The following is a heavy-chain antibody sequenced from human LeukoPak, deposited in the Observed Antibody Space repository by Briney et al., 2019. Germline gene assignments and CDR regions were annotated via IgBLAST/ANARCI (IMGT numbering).Heavy chain of an antibody. CDR1: GFTFSSYS. J-gene: IGHJ4*02. Sequence: GGSLRLSCAASGFTFSSYSMNWVRQAPGKGLEWVSYISSSSSTIYYADSVKGRFTISRDNAKNSLYLQMNSLRAEDTAVYYCARDPFLRRDGYNRKFYQLTGDLTGYWGQGTLVTVSS. V-gene: IGHV3-48*04. CDR2: ISSSSSTI. D-gene: IGHD5-24*01. CDR3: ARDPFLRRDGYNRKFYQLTGDLTGY.